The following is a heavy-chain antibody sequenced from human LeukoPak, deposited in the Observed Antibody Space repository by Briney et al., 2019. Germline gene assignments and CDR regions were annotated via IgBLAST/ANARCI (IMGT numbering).Heavy chain of an antibody. J-gene: IGHJ4*02. CDR1: GGTFSSYA. Sequence: SVKVSCKASGGTFSSYAISWVRQAPGQGLEWMGRIIPIFGIANYAQKFQGRVTITADKSTSAAYMELSSLRSEDTAVYYCARDSNSLFDYWGQGTLVTVSS. V-gene: IGHV1-69*04. CDR3: ARDSNSLFDY. CDR2: IIPIFGIA. D-gene: IGHD5-24*01.